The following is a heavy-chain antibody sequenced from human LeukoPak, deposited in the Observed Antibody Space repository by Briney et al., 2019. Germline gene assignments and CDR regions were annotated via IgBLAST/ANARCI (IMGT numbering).Heavy chain of an antibody. CDR1: GYTLTELS. J-gene: IGHJ4*02. CDR3: ATNYYDSPRHFDY. V-gene: IGHV1-24*01. D-gene: IGHD3-22*01. CDR2: FDPEDGET. Sequence: ASVNVSCKVSGYTLTELSMHWVRQAPGKGLEWMGGFDPEDGETIYAQKFQGRVTMTEDTSTDTAYMELSSLRSEDTAVYYCATNYYDSPRHFDYWGQGTLVTVSS.